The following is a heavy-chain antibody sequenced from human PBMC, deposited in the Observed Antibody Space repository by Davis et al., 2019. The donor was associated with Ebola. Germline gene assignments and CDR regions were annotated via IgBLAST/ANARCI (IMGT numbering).Heavy chain of an antibody. V-gene: IGHV4-59*01. CDR1: GASTSGYY. CDR2: ISYSGST. Sequence: MPSETLSPTCTVLGASTSGYYWSWIRQLQGKGLEWIGYISYSGSTNYNLSLKSRVTISVDTSKNQFSLKLSSVTAADTAVYCCARELVGFYGMDVWGKGTTVIVSS. CDR3: ARELVGFYGMDV. D-gene: IGHD2-15*01. J-gene: IGHJ6*04.